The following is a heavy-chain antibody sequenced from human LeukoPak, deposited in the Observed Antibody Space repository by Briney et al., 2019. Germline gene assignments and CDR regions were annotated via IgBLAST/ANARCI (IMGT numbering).Heavy chain of an antibody. CDR2: INSDGSST. J-gene: IGHJ4*02. CDR1: GFTFSGYW. Sequence: GGSLRLSCAASGFTFSGYWMHWVRQAPGKGLVWVSRINSDGSSTSYADSVKGRFTISRDNAKNTLYLQMNSLRAEDTAVYYCAREDMITFGGVIVPKNYFDYWGQGTLVTVSS. D-gene: IGHD3-16*02. V-gene: IGHV3-74*01. CDR3: AREDMITFGGVIVPKNYFDY.